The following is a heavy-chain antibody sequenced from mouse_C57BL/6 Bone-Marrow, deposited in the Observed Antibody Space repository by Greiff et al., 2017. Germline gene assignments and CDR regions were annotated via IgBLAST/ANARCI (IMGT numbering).Heavy chain of an antibody. V-gene: IGHV1-50*01. CDR1: GYTFTSYW. D-gene: IGHD1-1*01. J-gene: IGHJ3*01. Sequence: QVQLQQPGAELVKPGASVKLSCKASGYTFTSYWMQWVKQRPGQGLEWIGEIDPSDSYTYYNQKFKGKATLTVDTSSSTAYMQLSSLTSEDSEVYYCARGGSSYVAWFAYWGQGTLVTVSA. CDR3: ARGGSSYVAWFAY. CDR2: IDPSDSYT.